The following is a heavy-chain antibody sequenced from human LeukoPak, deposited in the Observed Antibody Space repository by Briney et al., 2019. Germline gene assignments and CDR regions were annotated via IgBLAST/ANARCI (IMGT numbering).Heavy chain of an antibody. CDR3: ARDGSGSKRRSYMDV. CDR2: ISSSGSTI. Sequence: PGGSLRLSCAASGFTFSSYSMNWVRQAPGKGLEWVSYISSSGSTIYYADSVKGRFTISRDNAKNSLYLQMNSLRAEDTAVYYCARDGSGSKRRSYMDVWGKGTTVTVSS. J-gene: IGHJ6*03. CDR1: GFTFSSYS. D-gene: IGHD1-26*01. V-gene: IGHV3-48*04.